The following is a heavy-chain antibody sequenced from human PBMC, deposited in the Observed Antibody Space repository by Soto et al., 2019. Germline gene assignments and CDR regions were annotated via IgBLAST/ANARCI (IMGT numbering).Heavy chain of an antibody. CDR2: IYYSGST. V-gene: IGHV4-59*01. CDR1: GGSISSYY. J-gene: IGHJ6*02. D-gene: IGHD3-3*01. Sequence: SETLSLTCTVCGGSISSYYWSWIRQPPGKGLEWIGYIYYSGSTNYNPSLKSRVTISVDTSKNQFSLKLSSVTAADTAVYYCARAWSGYYSYYYGMDVWGQGTTVTVSS. CDR3: ARAWSGYYSYYYGMDV.